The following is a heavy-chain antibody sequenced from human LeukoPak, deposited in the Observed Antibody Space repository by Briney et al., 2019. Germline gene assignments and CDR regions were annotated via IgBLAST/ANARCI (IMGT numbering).Heavy chain of an antibody. CDR2: VYYGGTT. CDR3: SFNLGSGSYAFDI. V-gene: IGHV4-39*07. J-gene: IGHJ3*02. D-gene: IGHD3-10*01. Sequence: SETLSLTCAVSVGSITTTTYYWGCVRQPPGKGLEWIGSVYYGGTTYYSPSLKSRLTISLDTSKHQFSLRLSSVNAADTAVYFCSFNLGSGSYAFDIWGQGTMVTVSS. CDR1: VGSITTTTYY.